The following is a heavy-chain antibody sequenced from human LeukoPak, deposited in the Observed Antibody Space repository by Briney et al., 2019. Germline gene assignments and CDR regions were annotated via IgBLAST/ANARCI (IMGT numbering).Heavy chain of an antibody. CDR1: GYIFTTYW. D-gene: IGHD5-18*01. V-gene: IGHV5-51*01. Sequence: GESLKISRKASGYIFTTYWIGWVRQMPGKGLEWMAIIHPGDSDPRYSPSFQGQVTISVDKSINTAYLQWNSLKASDTAIYYCARKNPTALRNNWFDPWGQGTLVTVSS. J-gene: IGHJ5*02. CDR2: IHPGDSDP. CDR3: ARKNPTALRNNWFDP.